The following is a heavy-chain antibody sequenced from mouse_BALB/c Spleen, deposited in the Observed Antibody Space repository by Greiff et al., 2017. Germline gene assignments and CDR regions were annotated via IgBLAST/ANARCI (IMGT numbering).Heavy chain of an antibody. CDR3: ARKRDYGNYDWYFDV. CDR2: ISSGSSTI. CDR1: GFTFSSFG. V-gene: IGHV5-17*02. J-gene: IGHJ1*01. Sequence: EVQVVESGGGLVQPGGSRKLSCAASGFTFSSFGMHWVRQAPEKGLEWVAYISSGSSTIYYADTVKGRFTISRDNPKNTLFLQMTSLRSEDTAMYYCARKRDYGNYDWYFDVWGAGTTVTVSS. D-gene: IGHD2-1*01.